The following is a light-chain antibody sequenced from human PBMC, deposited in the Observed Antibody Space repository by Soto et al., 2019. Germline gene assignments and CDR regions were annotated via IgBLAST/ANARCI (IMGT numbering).Light chain of an antibody. CDR3: HQRFNWPRT. Sequence: DIVLTQSPATLSLSPGERATISCRASQSVSSYLAWYQQKPGQAPRLLIYDASNRATGIPARFSGSGSGTDFTLTISSLGPEDSAVYYCHQRFNWPRTFGQGTKLEIK. V-gene: IGKV3-11*01. CDR1: QSVSSY. CDR2: DAS. J-gene: IGKJ2*01.